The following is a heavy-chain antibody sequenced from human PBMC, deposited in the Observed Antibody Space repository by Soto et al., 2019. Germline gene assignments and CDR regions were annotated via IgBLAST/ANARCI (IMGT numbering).Heavy chain of an antibody. D-gene: IGHD2-8*01. Sequence: SETLSLTCAVSGYSLSTGFNWGWIRQPPGKGLEWIGSIYHSGSTYYNLSLKSRVTISADTSKNQVSLKLSSVTAADTAVYYCGRTDKNGAWAAWYWGQGILVT. CDR2: IYHSGST. CDR1: GYSLSTGFN. J-gene: IGHJ4*02. V-gene: IGHV4-38-2*01. CDR3: GRTDKNGAWAAWY.